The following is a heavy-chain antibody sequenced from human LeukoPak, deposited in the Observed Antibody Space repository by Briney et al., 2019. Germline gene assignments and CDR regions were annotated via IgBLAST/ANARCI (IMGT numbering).Heavy chain of an antibody. CDR3: AKGLYIILNNGFEP. D-gene: IGHD3-9*01. CDR1: GFTFDDYD. Sequence: GGSLRLSCAASGFTFDDYDMHWVRQGPGKGPEWVSLISGDGISTHYADSVKGRFTISRDNSKNSLYLQMNSLRTEDSALYYFAKGLYIILNNGFEPWGQGTRVTVSS. J-gene: IGHJ5*02. CDR2: ISGDGIST. V-gene: IGHV3-43*02.